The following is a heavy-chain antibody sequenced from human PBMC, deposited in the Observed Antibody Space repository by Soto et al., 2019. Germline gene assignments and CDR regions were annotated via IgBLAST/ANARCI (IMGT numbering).Heavy chain of an antibody. V-gene: IGHV4-31*03. CDR2: IYYSGST. J-gene: IGHJ6*02. CDR1: GGSISSGGYY. D-gene: IGHD2-8*01. Sequence: QVQLQESGPGLVKPSQTLSLTCTVSGGSISSGGYYWSWIRQHPGKGLEWIGYIYYSGSTYYNPSIKSRVTISVDTSKNQFSLKLSSVTAADTAVYYCARDRGYCTNGVCYGPVYYGMDVWGQGTTVTVSS. CDR3: ARDRGYCTNGVCYGPVYYGMDV.